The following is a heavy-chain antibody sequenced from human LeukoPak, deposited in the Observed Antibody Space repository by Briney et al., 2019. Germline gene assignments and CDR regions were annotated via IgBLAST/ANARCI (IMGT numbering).Heavy chain of an antibody. V-gene: IGHV1-69*06. Sequence: SVKVSCKASGGTFSSYAISWVRQAPGQGLEWMGGIIPIFGTANYAQKFQGRVTITADKSTSTAYMELSSLRSEDTAVYYCARRNSDFWSGSGYYYYMDVWGKGTTVTVSS. J-gene: IGHJ6*03. CDR2: IIPIFGTA. D-gene: IGHD3-3*01. CDR1: GGTFSSYA. CDR3: ARRNSDFWSGSGYYYYMDV.